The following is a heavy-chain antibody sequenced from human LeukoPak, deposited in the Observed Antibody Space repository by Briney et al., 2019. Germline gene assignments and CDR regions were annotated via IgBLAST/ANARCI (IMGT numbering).Heavy chain of an antibody. J-gene: IGHJ3*02. CDR3: ASFRVSRGAFDI. D-gene: IGHD3-10*01. CDR2: IYYSGST. V-gene: IGHV4-59*08. CDR1: GGSISSYY. Sequence: SETPSPPCPVPGGSISSYYWSLIRQPPRKGPEWIGYIYYSGSTNYNPSLKSRVTISVDTSKNQFSLKLSSVTAADTAVYYCASFRVSRGAFDIWGQGTMVTVSS.